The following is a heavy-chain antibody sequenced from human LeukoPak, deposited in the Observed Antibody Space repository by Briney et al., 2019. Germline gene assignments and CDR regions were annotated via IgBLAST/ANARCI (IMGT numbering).Heavy chain of an antibody. CDR3: ARGGDFYDSSGYYDDAFDI. CDR1: GYTFTGYY. D-gene: IGHD3-22*01. CDR2: INPESGGT. Sequence: ASVKGSCKASGYTFTGYYLHGVRQAPGQGLEWMGWINPESGGTNYAQRFQGRVTMTRDTSISTAYMELTRLRSDDTAVYYCARGGDFYDSSGYYDDAFDIWGRGTMVTVSS. V-gene: IGHV1-2*02. J-gene: IGHJ3*02.